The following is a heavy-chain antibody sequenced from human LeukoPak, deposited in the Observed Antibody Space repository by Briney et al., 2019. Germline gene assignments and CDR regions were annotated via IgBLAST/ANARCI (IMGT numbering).Heavy chain of an antibody. CDR1: GYTFTSYG. J-gene: IGHJ4*02. CDR2: ISAYNGNT. V-gene: IGHV1-18*01. CDR3: AREEGLVVPAARDDY. D-gene: IGHD2-2*01. Sequence: GASVKVSCKASGYTFTSYGISWVRQAPGQGLEWMGWISAYNGNTNYAQKLQGRVTMTTDTSTSTAYMELRSLRSDDTAVYYCAREEGLVVPAARDDYWGQGTLVTVSS.